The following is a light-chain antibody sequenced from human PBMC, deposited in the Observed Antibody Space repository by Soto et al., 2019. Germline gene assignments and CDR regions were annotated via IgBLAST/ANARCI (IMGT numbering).Light chain of an antibody. CDR2: DVS. J-gene: IGLJ1*01. CDR3: CSHAGSYTYV. CDR1: SSDVGNYNY. Sequence: QSALTQPRSVSGSPGQSVTISCTGTSSDVGNYNYVSWYQQHPGKAPKVMIYDVSKRPSGVPDRFSGSKSGNTASLTISGLQAEDEADYYCCSHAGSYTYVFGTGTKLTVL. V-gene: IGLV2-11*01.